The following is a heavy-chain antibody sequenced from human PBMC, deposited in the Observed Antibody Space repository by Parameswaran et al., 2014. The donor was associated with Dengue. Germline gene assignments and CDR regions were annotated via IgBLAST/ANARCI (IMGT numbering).Heavy chain of an antibody. D-gene: IGHD6-13*01. CDR3: ASTPAARTFYYFDS. V-gene: IGHV4-39*01. CDR2: IHYSGNT. J-gene: IGHJ4*02. Sequence: WIRQPPGKGLEWIGSIHYSGNTYYNPSLKSRVSISVDTSKNLFSLKLSSVTATDTAVFLCASTPAARTFYYFDSWGQGTLVTVSS.